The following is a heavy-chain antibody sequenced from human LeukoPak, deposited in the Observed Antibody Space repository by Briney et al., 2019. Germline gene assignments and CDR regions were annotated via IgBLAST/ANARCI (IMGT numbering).Heavy chain of an antibody. V-gene: IGHV3-11*04. CDR3: ARGHWGLDY. CDR1: GFTFNDHY. Sequence: GGSLRLSCATSGFTFNDHYMTWIRQAPGKGLETVSYIYNGGDTIYYADSVRGRFTISRDNAESSLYLQMNSLRAEDTAVHYCARGHWGLDYWGRGTLVTVSS. D-gene: IGHD7-27*01. J-gene: IGHJ4*02. CDR2: IYNGGDTI.